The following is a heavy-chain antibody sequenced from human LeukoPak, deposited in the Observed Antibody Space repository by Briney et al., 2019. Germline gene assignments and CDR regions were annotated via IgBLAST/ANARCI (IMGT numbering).Heavy chain of an antibody. J-gene: IGHJ4*02. CDR2: SHNDGNSV. CDR1: GFTFNRYW. Sequence: GGSLRFSGAASGFTFNRYWMPWVRQVPGKELVWVSHSHNDGNSVSYADSVKGRFTVSRDNAKNTLYLQMNRLRAEDTAVYFCVRHNYGYDYWGQGTLGTVSS. CDR3: VRHNYGYDY. D-gene: IGHD3-10*01. V-gene: IGHV3-74*01.